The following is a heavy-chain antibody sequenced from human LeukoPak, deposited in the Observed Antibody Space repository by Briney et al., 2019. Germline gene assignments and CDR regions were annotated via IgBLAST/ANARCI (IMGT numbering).Heavy chain of an antibody. D-gene: IGHD6-6*01. CDR1: GFTFSDYY. CDR3: ARSQYSSSSRSRNFDY. CDR2: ISSSGSTI. V-gene: IGHV3-11*01. J-gene: IGHJ4*02. Sequence: GGSLRLSCAASGFTFSDYYMSWIRQAPGKGLEWVSYISSSGSTIYYADSVKGRFTISRDNAKNSLYLQMNSLGAEDTAVYYCARSQYSSSSRSRNFDYWGQGTLVTVSS.